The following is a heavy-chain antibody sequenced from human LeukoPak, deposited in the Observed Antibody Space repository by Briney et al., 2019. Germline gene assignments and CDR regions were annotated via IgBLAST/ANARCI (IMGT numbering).Heavy chain of an antibody. Sequence: GASVKVSCKASGYTFTNYGISWVRQAPGQGLEWMGGIIPIFVTVNYAQKFQGRVTITTDESTSTAYMELSSLRSEDTAVYYCASLSSNWYFIYWGQGTLVTVSS. CDR2: IIPIFVTV. V-gene: IGHV1-69*05. CDR1: GYTFTNYG. D-gene: IGHD6-13*01. J-gene: IGHJ4*02. CDR3: ASLSSNWYFIY.